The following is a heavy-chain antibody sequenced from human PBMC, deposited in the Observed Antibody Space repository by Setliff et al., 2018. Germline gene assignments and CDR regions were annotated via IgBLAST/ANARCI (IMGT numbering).Heavy chain of an antibody. J-gene: IGHJ3*01. CDR3: ARGGIYNYVSSAYFDL. V-gene: IGHV1-2*02. CDR1: GYTFSDYY. CDR2: INPKSGGT. D-gene: IGHD3-22*01. Sequence: ASVKVSCKASGYTFSDYYMYWVRQAPGQGLEWMGWINPKSGGTHYAQKFRGRVTMSRETSISTDYMELSRLTSDDTAVYYCARGGIYNYVSSAYFDLWGQGSMVTVSS.